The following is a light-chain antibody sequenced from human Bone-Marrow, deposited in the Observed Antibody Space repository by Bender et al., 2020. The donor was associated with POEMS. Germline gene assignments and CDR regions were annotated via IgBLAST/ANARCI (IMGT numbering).Light chain of an antibody. J-gene: IGLJ3*02. CDR3: AAWDAGLGGGV. V-gene: IGLV1-44*01. CDR1: HSNIGTNA. CDR2: SDN. Sequence: QSVLPQPPSASGTPGPRVTLSCSGSHSNIGTNAVNWYQQFPGAAPKLLIYSDNQRPSGIPDRLYAFESGTSASLAISGLQSEDGADYYWAAWDAGLGGGVFGGGTKLTVL.